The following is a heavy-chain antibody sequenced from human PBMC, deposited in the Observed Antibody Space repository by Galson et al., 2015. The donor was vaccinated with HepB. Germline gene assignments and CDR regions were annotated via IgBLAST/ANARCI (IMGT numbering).Heavy chain of an antibody. Sequence: SVKVSCKASGGTFNNYAISWVRQAPGQGLEWMGGIIPIFGTANYAQKFQGRVTITAGESTSTAYMELSSLRSEDTAVYYCARAEGVVVPPDYYYYYGMDVWGQGTTVTVSS. CDR2: IIPIFGTA. CDR3: ARAEGVVVPPDYYYYYGMDV. J-gene: IGHJ6*02. V-gene: IGHV1-69*13. D-gene: IGHD2-15*01. CDR1: GGTFNNYA.